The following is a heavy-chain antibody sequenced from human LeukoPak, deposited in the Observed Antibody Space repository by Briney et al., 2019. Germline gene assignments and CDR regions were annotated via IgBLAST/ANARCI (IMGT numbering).Heavy chain of an antibody. CDR1: GFTFSSYA. D-gene: IGHD3-22*01. Sequence: GGSLRLSCAASGFTFSSYAMSWVRQAPGKGLEWVSAISGSGGSTYYADSVKGRFTISRDNSKNTLYLQMNSLRAEDTALYYCAKGNDLVYDSSAPRGFDPWGQGTLVTVSS. CDR2: ISGSGGST. J-gene: IGHJ5*02. CDR3: AKGNDLVYDSSAPRGFDP. V-gene: IGHV3-23*01.